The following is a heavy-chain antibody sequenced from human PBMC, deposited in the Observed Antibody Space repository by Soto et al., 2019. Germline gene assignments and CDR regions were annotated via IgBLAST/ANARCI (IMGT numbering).Heavy chain of an antibody. V-gene: IGHV4-31*03. D-gene: IGHD2-21*02. CDR2: IYYSGST. Sequence: PSETLSLTCTVSGGSISSGGYYWSWIRQHPGKGLEWIGYIYYSGSTYYNPSLKSRVTISVDTSKNQFSLKLSSVTAADTAVYYCARDLTRIGYFDYWGQGTLVTVSS. CDR1: GGSISSGGYY. CDR3: ARDLTRIGYFDY. J-gene: IGHJ4*02.